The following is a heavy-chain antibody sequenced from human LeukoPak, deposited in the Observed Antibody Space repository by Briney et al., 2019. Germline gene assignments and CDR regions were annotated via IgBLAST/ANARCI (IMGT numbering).Heavy chain of an antibody. CDR1: GFMFSSDA. V-gene: IGHV3-30-3*01. J-gene: IGHJ4*02. CDR3: ARGSQWLDSWFDC. D-gene: IGHD6-19*01. Sequence: PGGSLRLSCAASGFMFSSDAMHWVRQAPGKGLEWAAVISYDGSNKYYADSEKGRITISRDNSKNMLYLEMSSLRAEDTAVYYCARGSQWLDSWFDCWGQGTLVTVSS. CDR2: ISYDGSNK.